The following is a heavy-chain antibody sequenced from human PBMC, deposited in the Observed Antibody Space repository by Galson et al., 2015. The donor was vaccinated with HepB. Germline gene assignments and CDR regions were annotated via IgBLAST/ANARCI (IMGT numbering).Heavy chain of an antibody. J-gene: IGHJ5*02. CDR2: ISYNGRNK. D-gene: IGHD3-22*01. CDR1: GFTFSSYG. Sequence: SLRLSCAASGFTFSSYGMHWVRQAPGKGLEWVAVISYNGRNKFYADSVKGRFTISRDNSMNTLYLQMNSLRAEDTAVYYYAKNKYYYESSGYFNWFDPWGQGTLVTVSS. V-gene: IGHV3-30*18. CDR3: AKNKYYYESSGYFNWFDP.